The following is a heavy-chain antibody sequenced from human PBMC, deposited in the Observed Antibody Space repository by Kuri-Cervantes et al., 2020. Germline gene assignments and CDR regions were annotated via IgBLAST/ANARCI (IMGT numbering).Heavy chain of an antibody. D-gene: IGHD1-26*01. CDR3: AMRSGSYWGAAFDI. CDR2: IYSGGST. V-gene: IGHV3-53*01. J-gene: IGHJ3*02. CDR1: GFTVSSNY. Sequence: GGSLRLSCAASGFTVSSNYMSWVRQAPGKGLEWVSVIYSGGSTYYADSVKGRFTISRDNSKNTLYLQMNSLRAEDTAVYYCAMRSGSYWGAAFDIWGQGTMVTVSS.